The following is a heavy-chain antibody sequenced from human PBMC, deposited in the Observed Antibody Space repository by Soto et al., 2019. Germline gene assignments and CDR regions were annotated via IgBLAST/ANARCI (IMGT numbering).Heavy chain of an antibody. V-gene: IGHV3-23*01. CDR3: AKDASHYDSSGYQQYFDY. J-gene: IGHJ4*02. CDR1: GFTFSSYA. Sequence: PGGSLRLSCAASGFTFSSYAMSWVRQAPGKGLEWVSAISGSGGSTYYADSVKGRFTISRDNSKNTLYLQMNSLRAEDTAVYYCAKDASHYDSSGYQQYFDYWGQGTLVTVSS. D-gene: IGHD3-22*01. CDR2: ISGSGGST.